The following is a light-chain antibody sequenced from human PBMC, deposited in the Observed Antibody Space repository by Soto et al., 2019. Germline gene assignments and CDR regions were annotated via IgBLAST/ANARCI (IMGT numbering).Light chain of an antibody. CDR1: QSISTY. CDR3: QQRNHWPLT. J-gene: IGKJ4*01. CDR2: DAS. V-gene: IGKV3-11*01. Sequence: DIVLTQSPATLSLSPGERATLSCRASQSISTYLAWYQQKPGQAPRLLISDASIRATGITARFSGSGSGTDFTLTISSLEPEDFAVYYCQQRNHWPLTVGGGTKVEIK.